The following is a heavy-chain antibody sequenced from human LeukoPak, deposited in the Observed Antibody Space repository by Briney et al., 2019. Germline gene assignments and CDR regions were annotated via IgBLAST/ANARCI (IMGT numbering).Heavy chain of an antibody. CDR1: GYTFTGYY. Sequence: ASVTVSCKASGYTFTGYYMHWVRQAPGQGLEWMGWINPNSGGTNYAQKFQGRVTMTRDTPISTAYMELSRLRSDDTAVYYCARDSPQWELPFDYWGQGTLVTVSS. D-gene: IGHD1-26*01. CDR2: INPNSGGT. V-gene: IGHV1-2*02. J-gene: IGHJ4*02. CDR3: ARDSPQWELPFDY.